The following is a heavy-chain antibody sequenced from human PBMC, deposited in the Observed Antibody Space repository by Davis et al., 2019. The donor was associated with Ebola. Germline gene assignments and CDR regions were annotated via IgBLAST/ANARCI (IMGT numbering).Heavy chain of an antibody. CDR1: GYSFTSYW. CDR3: ARHGSLPAVQFDY. CDR2: IDPSDSYT. Sequence: GESLKISCKGSGYSFTSYWISWVRQMPGKGLEWMGRIDPSDSYTNYSPSFQGHVTISADKSISTAYLQWSSLKVSDTAMYYCARHGSLPAVQFDYWGQGTLVTVSS. D-gene: IGHD2-2*01. V-gene: IGHV5-10-1*01. J-gene: IGHJ4*02.